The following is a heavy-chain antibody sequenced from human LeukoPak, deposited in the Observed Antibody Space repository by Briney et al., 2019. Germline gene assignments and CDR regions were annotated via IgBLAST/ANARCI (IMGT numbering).Heavy chain of an antibody. CDR1: GGTFSSYA. CDR3: ARSLGDYGHYYYGMDV. V-gene: IGHV1-69*13. Sequence: SVKVSCTAPGGTFSSYAISWVRQAPGQGLEWMGGIIPIFGTANYAQKFQGRVTITADESTSTAYMELSSLRSEDTAVYYCARSLGDYGHYYYGMDVWRQGTTVTVSS. CDR2: IIPIFGTA. J-gene: IGHJ6*02. D-gene: IGHD4-17*01.